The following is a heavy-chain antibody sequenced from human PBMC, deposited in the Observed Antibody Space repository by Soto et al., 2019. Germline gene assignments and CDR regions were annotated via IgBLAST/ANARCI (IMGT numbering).Heavy chain of an antibody. CDR3: APPNKDLADKAMALFDY. V-gene: IGHV4-34*01. Sequence: PSETLSLTCAVYGGSFSGYYWSWIRQPPGKGLEWIGEINHSGSTNYNPSLKSRVTISVDTSKNQFSLKLSSVTAADTAVYYCAPPNKDLADKAMALFDYWGQGTLVTVSS. CDR1: GGSFSGYY. CDR2: INHSGST. J-gene: IGHJ4*02. D-gene: IGHD5-18*01.